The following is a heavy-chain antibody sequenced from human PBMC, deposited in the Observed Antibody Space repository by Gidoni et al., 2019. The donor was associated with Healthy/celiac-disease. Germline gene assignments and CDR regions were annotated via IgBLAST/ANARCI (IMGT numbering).Heavy chain of an antibody. CDR1: RFTFSSYS. CDR3: ARGSTVALFY. J-gene: IGHJ4*02. Sequence: EVQLVESGGGLVKPGGSLRLSCAASRFTFSSYSMNWGRQAPGKGLEWVSSISSSSSYIYYADSVKGRFTISRDNAKNSLYLQMNSLRAEDTAVYYCARGSTVALFYWGQGTLVTVSS. D-gene: IGHD4-17*01. V-gene: IGHV3-21*01. CDR2: ISSSSSYI.